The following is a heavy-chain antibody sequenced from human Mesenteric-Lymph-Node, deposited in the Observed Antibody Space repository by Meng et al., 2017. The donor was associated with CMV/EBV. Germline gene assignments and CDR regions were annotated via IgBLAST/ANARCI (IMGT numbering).Heavy chain of an antibody. D-gene: IGHD3-10*01. V-gene: IGHV3-23*01. CDR2: ISASGDTT. Sequence: GESLKISCAASGFTFSSNWMSWVRQAPGKGLEWVSAISASGDTTYYADSVKGRFTISRDNSKNTLFLQMSSLRAEDTAVYYCTTDHVSRRLLLLLFWGQGTRVTVSS. J-gene: IGHJ4*01. CDR3: TTDHVSRRLLLLLF. CDR1: GFTFSSNW.